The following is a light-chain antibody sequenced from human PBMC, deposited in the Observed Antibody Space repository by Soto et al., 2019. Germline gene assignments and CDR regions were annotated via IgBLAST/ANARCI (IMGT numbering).Light chain of an antibody. V-gene: IGLV1-40*01. Sequence: QAVVTQPPSVSGAPGQRVTISCTGSSSNIGAGSDVHWYQQLPGTAPKLLIYGNSNRPSGVPDRFSGSKSGTSASLAITGLQAEDEADYYCQSYDSSLSEGVFGTGTKVTVL. CDR2: GNS. CDR1: SSNIGAGSD. J-gene: IGLJ1*01. CDR3: QSYDSSLSEGV.